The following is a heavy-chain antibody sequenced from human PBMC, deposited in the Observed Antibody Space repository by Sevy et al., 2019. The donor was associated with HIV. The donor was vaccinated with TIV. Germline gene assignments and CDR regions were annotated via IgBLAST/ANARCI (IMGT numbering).Heavy chain of an antibody. V-gene: IGHV3-15*01. CDR1: GFTFSNAW. J-gene: IGHJ4*02. Sequence: GGSLRLSCAASGFTFSNAWMSWVRQAPGKGLEWVGRIKSKTDGGTTDYAAPVKGRFTISRDDSKNTLYLQMNSLNTEDTAVYYCTTELNPYYYDSSGYGDYWGQGTLVTVSS. CDR2: IKSKTDGGTT. D-gene: IGHD3-22*01. CDR3: TTELNPYYYDSSGYGDY.